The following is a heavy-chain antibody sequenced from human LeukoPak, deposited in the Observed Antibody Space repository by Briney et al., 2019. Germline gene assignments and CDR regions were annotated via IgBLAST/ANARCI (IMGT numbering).Heavy chain of an antibody. Sequence: GGSLRLSCAASGFTFSSYSMNWVRQAPGKGLEWVSSISSSSSYIYYADSVKGRFTISRDNAKNSLYLQMNSLRAEDTAVYYCARDWPYGSGSFNYFDYWGQGTLVTVSS. CDR2: ISSSSSYI. V-gene: IGHV3-21*01. CDR3: ARDWPYGSGSFNYFDY. CDR1: GFTFSSYS. J-gene: IGHJ4*02. D-gene: IGHD3-10*01.